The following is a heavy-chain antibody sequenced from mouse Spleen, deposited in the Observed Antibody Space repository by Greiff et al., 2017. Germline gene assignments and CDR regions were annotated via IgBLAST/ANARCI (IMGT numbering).Heavy chain of an antibody. CDR2: IRLKSDNYAT. V-gene: IGHV6-3*01. Sequence: DVQLQESGGGLVQPGGSMKLSCGASGFTFSNYWMNWVRQSPEKGLEWVAQIRLKSDNYATHYAESVKGRFTISRDDSKSSVYLQMNNLRAEDTGIYYCTVDGSYNAMDYWGQGTSVTVSS. CDR1: GFTFSNYW. J-gene: IGHJ4*01. CDR3: TVDGSYNAMDY. D-gene: IGHD1-1*02.